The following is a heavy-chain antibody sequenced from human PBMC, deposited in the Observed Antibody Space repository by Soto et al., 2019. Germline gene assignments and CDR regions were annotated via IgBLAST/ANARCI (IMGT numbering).Heavy chain of an antibody. V-gene: IGHV4-31*03. J-gene: IGHJ5*02. Sequence: QVQLQESGPGLVKPSQTLSLTCTVSGGSISSGDYYWSWIRQHPGKGLEWIGYIYYSGSTYYNPTLKSRVTXSXAXXKNQLSLKLSSVTAADTAVYYCARWWSGSRQGFDPWGQGTLVTVSS. D-gene: IGHD3-3*01. CDR2: IYYSGST. CDR3: ARWWSGSRQGFDP. CDR1: GGSISSGDYY.